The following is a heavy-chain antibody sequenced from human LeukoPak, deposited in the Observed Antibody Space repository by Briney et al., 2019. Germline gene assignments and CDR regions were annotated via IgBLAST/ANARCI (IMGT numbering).Heavy chain of an antibody. CDR1: GGSISNYY. D-gene: IGHD6-6*01. CDR2: IYYTGST. J-gene: IGHJ4*02. CDR3: ARWGSIAVARFDY. Sequence: SSETLSLTCTVSGGSISNYYWSWIRQPPGKGLEWIGYIYYTGSTNYNPSLTGRVNISVDTSKNQFSLNLTSVTAADTAVYYCARWGSIAVARFDYWGQGTLVTVSS. V-gene: IGHV4-59*01.